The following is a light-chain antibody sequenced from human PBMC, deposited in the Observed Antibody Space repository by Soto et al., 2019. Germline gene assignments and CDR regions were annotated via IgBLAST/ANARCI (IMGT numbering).Light chain of an antibody. Sequence: DIQMTQSPSTLSASVGDRVTITCRASQSITTWLAWYQQKPGKAPKLLIYRASSLESGVPSRFSGSGSGTEFTLTISSLQHDDFATYYCQHYTTYSGTFGPGTKLDIK. V-gene: IGKV1-5*03. CDR2: RAS. CDR3: QHYTTYSGT. J-gene: IGKJ3*01. CDR1: QSITTW.